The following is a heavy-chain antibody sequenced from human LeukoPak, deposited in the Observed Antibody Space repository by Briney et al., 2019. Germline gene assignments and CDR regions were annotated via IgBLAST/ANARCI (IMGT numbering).Heavy chain of an antibody. D-gene: IGHD2/OR15-2a*01. CDR3: ARGGSLYDASYYYYLDV. Sequence: GGSLRLSCATSGFTFRNYDMHWVRQASGKGLEWVSAIDTAGDRSYPVSVKGRFTISRENAKSSLYLQMTNLRAGDAAVYYCARGGSLYDASYYYYLDVWGKGTRVTVSS. CDR1: GFTFRNYD. CDR2: IDTAGDR. J-gene: IGHJ6*03. V-gene: IGHV3-13*01.